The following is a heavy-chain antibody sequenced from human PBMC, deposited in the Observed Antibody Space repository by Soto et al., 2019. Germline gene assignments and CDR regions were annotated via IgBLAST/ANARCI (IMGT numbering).Heavy chain of an antibody. J-gene: IGHJ4*02. V-gene: IGHV3-23*01. CDR3: ANLARYQPFDY. CDR1: GFALSTYT. CDR2: IRTTSDT. Sequence: EVQLLESGGGLVQPGGSLRLSCAASGFALSTYTMIWVRQAPGKGLEWVSGIRTTSDTYYAESVKGRFTISRDDSKNTLFLQMNSLRAEDTAVCYCANLARYQPFDYWGQGTVVTVSS. D-gene: IGHD2-2*01.